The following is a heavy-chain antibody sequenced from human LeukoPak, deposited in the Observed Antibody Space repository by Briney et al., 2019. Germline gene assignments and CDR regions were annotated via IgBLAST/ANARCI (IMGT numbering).Heavy chain of an antibody. CDR3: ARRPINYDILTGTLDAFDI. J-gene: IGHJ3*02. V-gene: IGHV4-38-2*02. CDR1: GYSISSGYY. CDR2: IYHSGST. Sequence: SETLSLTCTVSGYSISSGYYWGWIRQPPGKGLEWIGSIYHSGSTYYNPSLKSRVTISVDTSKNQFSLKLSSVTAADTAVYHCARRPINYDILTGTLDAFDIWGQGTMVTVSS. D-gene: IGHD3-9*01.